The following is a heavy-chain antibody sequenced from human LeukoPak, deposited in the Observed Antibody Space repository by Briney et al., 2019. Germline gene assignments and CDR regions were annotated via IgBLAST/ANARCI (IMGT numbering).Heavy chain of an antibody. CDR2: ISSSSSYI. Sequence: GGSLRLSCAASGFTFSSYSMNWVRQAPGKGLEWVSSISSSSSYIYYADSVKGRFTISRDNAKNSLYLQMNSLRAEDTAVYYCARDTTVAGTSEYWGQGTLVTVSS. CDR3: ARDTTVAGTSEY. V-gene: IGHV3-21*01. D-gene: IGHD6-19*01. CDR1: GFTFSSYS. J-gene: IGHJ4*02.